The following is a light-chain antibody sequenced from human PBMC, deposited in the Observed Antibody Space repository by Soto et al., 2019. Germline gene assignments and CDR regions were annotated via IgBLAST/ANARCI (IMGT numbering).Light chain of an antibody. V-gene: IGKV1-5*03. CDR3: QQTFKTPLT. J-gene: IGKJ4*01. Sequence: DIQMTQSPSTLSASVGDRVTITCRASQSISSWLAWYQQKPGKAPKLLIYKASSLESGVPSRFSGSGSGTEFTLTISSLQPDDFATYYCQQTFKTPLTFGGGTKLEIK. CDR1: QSISSW. CDR2: KAS.